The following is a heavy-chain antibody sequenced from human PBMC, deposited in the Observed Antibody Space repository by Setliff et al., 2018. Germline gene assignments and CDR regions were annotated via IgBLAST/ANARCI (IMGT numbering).Heavy chain of an antibody. CDR3: ARMSGFLYMDV. V-gene: IGHV4-31*03. D-gene: IGHD3-3*01. Sequence: PSETLSLTCTVSGGSISSGTYFWNWIRQHPGKGLEWIGYIYYSGNTYSNPSLKSRLTMSINTSKKQFSLTMNSMTAADTAVYYCARMSGFLYMDVWGKGTTVTVSS. J-gene: IGHJ6*03. CDR2: IYYSGNT. CDR1: GGSISSGTYF.